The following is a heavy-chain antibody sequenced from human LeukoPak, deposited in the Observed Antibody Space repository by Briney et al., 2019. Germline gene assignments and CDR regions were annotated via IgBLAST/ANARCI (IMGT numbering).Heavy chain of an antibody. CDR2: ISGSGGGT. V-gene: IGHV3-23*01. J-gene: IGHJ6*03. Sequence: GSLILSCVLSGLSFSRHSMSWVRQAPGKGLAWVSSISGSGGGTHYAGSVKGRFTISRDNSKNTVFLQMNSLRVEDTAEYYCANWDPDFYYIDVWGKGTTVTVSS. CDR3: ANWDPDFYYIDV. CDR1: GLSFSRHS. D-gene: IGHD1-26*01.